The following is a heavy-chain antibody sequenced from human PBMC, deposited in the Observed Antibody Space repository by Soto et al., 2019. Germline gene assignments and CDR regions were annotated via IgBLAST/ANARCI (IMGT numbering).Heavy chain of an antibody. CDR1: GYTFTSYG. Sequence: ASVKVSCKASGYTFTSYGISWVRQAPGQGLEWMGWISAYNGNTNYAQKLQGRVTMTTDTSTSIAYMELRSLRSDDTAGYYCARNSVAGRNYYYYMDVWGKGTTVTVSS. CDR3: ARNSVAGRNYYYYMDV. D-gene: IGHD6-19*01. J-gene: IGHJ6*03. CDR2: ISAYNGNT. V-gene: IGHV1-18*01.